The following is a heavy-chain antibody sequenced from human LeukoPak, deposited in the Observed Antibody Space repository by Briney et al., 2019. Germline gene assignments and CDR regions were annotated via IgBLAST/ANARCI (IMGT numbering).Heavy chain of an antibody. V-gene: IGHV4-59*01. J-gene: IGHJ4*02. CDR2: IYYSGST. Sequence: SETLSLTCTVSGGSISSYYWSWIRQPPGKGLEWLGYIYYSGSTNYNPSLKSRVTISVDTSKNQFSLKLSSVTAADTAVYYCARGGTYYDFWSGYNFDYWGQGTLVTVSS. CDR3: ARGGTYYDFWSGYNFDY. D-gene: IGHD3-3*01. CDR1: GGSISSYY.